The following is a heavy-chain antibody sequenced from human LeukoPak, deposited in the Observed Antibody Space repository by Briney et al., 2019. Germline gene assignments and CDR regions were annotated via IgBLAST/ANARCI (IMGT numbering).Heavy chain of an antibody. CDR1: GFTFSSYG. V-gene: IGHV3-23*01. CDR3: AKDMGYYYGSAHTGYNFDY. D-gene: IGHD3-10*01. Sequence: TGGSLRLSCAASGFTFSSYGMSWVRQAPGKGLEWVSAISGSGGSTYYADSVKGRFTISRDNSKNTLYLQINSLRAEDTAVYYCAKDMGYYYGSAHTGYNFDYWGQGTLVTVSS. J-gene: IGHJ4*02. CDR2: ISGSGGST.